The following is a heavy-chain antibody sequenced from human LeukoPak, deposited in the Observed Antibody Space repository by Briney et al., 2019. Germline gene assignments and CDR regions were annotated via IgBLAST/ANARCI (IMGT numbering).Heavy chain of an antibody. CDR1: GGSISSGDYY. Sequence: SSQTLSLTCTVSGGSISSGDYYWSWIRQPPGKGLEWIGYIYYSGSTYYNPSLKSRVTISVDTSKNQFSLKLSSVTAADTAVYYCARVNYYGSGSYFDYWGQGTLVTVSS. V-gene: IGHV4-30-4*01. J-gene: IGHJ4*02. D-gene: IGHD3-10*01. CDR3: ARVNYYGSGSYFDY. CDR2: IYYSGST.